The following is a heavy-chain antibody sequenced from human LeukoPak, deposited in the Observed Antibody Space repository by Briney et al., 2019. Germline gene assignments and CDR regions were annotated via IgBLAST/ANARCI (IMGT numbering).Heavy chain of an antibody. Sequence: GRSLRLSCAASGFTFSSYAMHWVRQAPGKGLKWVAVISYDGSNKYYADSVKGRFTISRDNSKNTLYLQMNSLRAEDTAVYYCARDALYYYDSSGYLDYWGQGTLVTVSS. V-gene: IGHV3-30*01. CDR1: GFTFSSYA. CDR3: ARDALYYYDSSGYLDY. CDR2: ISYDGSNK. J-gene: IGHJ4*02. D-gene: IGHD3-22*01.